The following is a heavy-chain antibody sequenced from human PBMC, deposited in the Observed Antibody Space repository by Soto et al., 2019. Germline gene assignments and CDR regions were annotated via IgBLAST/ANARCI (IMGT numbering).Heavy chain of an antibody. CDR3: GRVGWGEGYFDL. Sequence: QVQLQESGPGLVKPSETLSLTCTVSGGSVSSGSYYWSWIRQPPGKGLEWIGYIYYSGRTNYNPSLKGGVTRSVETSKSQFSLKLSSVTAADTAVYYCGRVGWGEGYFDLWGRGTLVTVSS. V-gene: IGHV4-61*01. CDR1: GGSVSSGSYY. J-gene: IGHJ2*01. D-gene: IGHD3-10*01. CDR2: IYYSGRT.